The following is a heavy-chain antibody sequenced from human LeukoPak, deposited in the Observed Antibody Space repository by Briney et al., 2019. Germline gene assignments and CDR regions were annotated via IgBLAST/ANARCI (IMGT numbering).Heavy chain of an antibody. J-gene: IGHJ6*02. Sequence: GGSLRLSCTASGFTFGDYAMSWVRRAPGKGLEWVSVIYSGGSTYYADSVKGRFTISRDNSKNTLYLQMNSLRAEDTAVYYCARGRYYYGSGSYPDYGMDVWGQGTTVTVSS. V-gene: IGHV3-66*01. CDR3: ARGRYYYGSGSYPDYGMDV. CDR2: IYSGGST. D-gene: IGHD3-10*01. CDR1: GFTFGDYA.